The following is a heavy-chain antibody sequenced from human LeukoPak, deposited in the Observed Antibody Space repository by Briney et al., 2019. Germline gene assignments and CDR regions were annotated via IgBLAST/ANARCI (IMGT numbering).Heavy chain of an antibody. CDR3: ARAGTMVRGVIEYDY. D-gene: IGHD3-10*01. CDR1: GFTFSSYG. CDR2: IRYDGSNK. V-gene: IGHV3-30*02. Sequence: GGSLRLSCAASGFTFSSYGMHWVRQAPGKGLEWVAFIRYDGSNKYYADSVKGRFTISRDNSKNTLYLQMNSLRAEDTAVYYCARAGTMVRGVIEYDYWGQGTLVTVSS. J-gene: IGHJ4*02.